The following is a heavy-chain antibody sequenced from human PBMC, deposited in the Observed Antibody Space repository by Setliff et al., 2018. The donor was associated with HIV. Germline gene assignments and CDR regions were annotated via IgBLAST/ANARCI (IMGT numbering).Heavy chain of an antibody. J-gene: IGHJ6*02. CDR3: AREIWGQVAHVPYGMDV. Sequence: SETLSLTCTVSGGSISSYYWSWIRQPAGKGLEWIGRFYTSGSTNHNPSLKSRVTMSVDTSKNQFSLKVRYVTAADTAIYYCAREIWGQVAHVPYGMDVWGQGTTVTVS. CDR2: FYTSGST. CDR1: GGSISSYY. D-gene: IGHD5-12*01. V-gene: IGHV4-4*07.